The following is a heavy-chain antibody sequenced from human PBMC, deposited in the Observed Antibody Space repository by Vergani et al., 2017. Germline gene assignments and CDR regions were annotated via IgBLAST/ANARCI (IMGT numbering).Heavy chain of an antibody. D-gene: IGHD3-22*01. CDR2: IKQSGST. CDR1: GGSFSGYY. V-gene: IGHV4-34*01. J-gene: IGHJ3*02. CDR3: ARGWYDSSGYYRSDAFDI. Sequence: QVQLQQWGAGLLKPSETLSLNCAVYGGSFSGYYWSWIRQPPGKGLEWIGEIKQSGSTNYNPSLKSRVTISVDTSKNQFSLKLSSVTAADTSVYYCARGWYDSSGYYRSDAFDIWGQGTMVTVSS.